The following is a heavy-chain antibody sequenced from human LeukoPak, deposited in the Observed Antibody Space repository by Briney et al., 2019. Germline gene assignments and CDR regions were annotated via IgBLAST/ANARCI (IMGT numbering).Heavy chain of an antibody. J-gene: IGHJ4*02. V-gene: IGHV4-59*01. Sequence: SGTLSLTCAVSGGSISSYYWSWIRQPPGKGLEWIGYIYYSGSTNYNPSLKSRVTISVDTSKNQFSLKLSSVTAADTAVYYCAREGYSSGWYGYWGQGTLVTVSS. CDR1: GGSISSYY. D-gene: IGHD6-19*01. CDR3: AREGYSSGWYGY. CDR2: IYYSGST.